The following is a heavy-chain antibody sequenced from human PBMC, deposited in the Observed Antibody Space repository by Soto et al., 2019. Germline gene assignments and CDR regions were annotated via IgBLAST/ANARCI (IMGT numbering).Heavy chain of an antibody. J-gene: IGHJ6*02. D-gene: IGHD2-15*01. Sequence: GGSLRLSCGASAFSFSHYAMHWVRQAPGKGLECVAVISYDGNIKRYADSVKGRFTISRDNCENTLYLQMNSLRPEDTAVYYCARAGYCSGGRCYSPYYYYYGMDVWGQGTTVTSP. V-gene: IGHV3-30-3*01. CDR1: AFSFSHYA. CDR2: ISYDGNIK. CDR3: ARAGYCSGGRCYSPYYYYYGMDV.